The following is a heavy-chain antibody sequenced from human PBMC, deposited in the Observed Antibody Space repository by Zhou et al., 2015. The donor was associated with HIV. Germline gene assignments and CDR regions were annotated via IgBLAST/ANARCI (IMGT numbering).Heavy chain of an antibody. CDR2: ITPILGTA. Sequence: QLQLVQSGAEVKKPGSSVKVSCKASGGTFSTYAISWVRQAPGQGLEWMGGITPILGTAKYAQKFQGRVTITADSSTSTAYVEVRSLKSEDTAFYYCARDRGGSTRPDWRYFDVWGRGTLVTVSS. J-gene: IGHJ2*01. CDR3: ARDRGGSTRPDWRYFDV. D-gene: IGHD3/OR15-3a*01. V-gene: IGHV1-69*06. CDR1: GGTFSTYA.